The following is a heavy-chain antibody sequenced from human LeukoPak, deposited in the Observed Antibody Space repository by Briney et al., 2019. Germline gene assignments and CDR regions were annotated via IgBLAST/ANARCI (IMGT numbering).Heavy chain of an antibody. CDR1: GFTFNSYG. V-gene: IGHV3-30*18. D-gene: IGHD3-22*01. CDR3: AKGRSYDSSGYEFDF. J-gene: IGHJ4*02. CDR2: ISYGGSHK. Sequence: GGSLRLSCAASGFTFNSYGMHWVRQAPGKGLEWVAVISYGGSHKSYVDSVKGRFTISRDDSKSTLFLQMNSLRGEDTAVYYCAKGRSYDSSGYEFDFWGQGTLVTVSS.